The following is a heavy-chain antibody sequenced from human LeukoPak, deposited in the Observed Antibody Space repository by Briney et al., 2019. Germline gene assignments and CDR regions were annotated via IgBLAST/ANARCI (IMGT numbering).Heavy chain of an antibody. CDR1: GFTVSSNY. CDR2: IYSGGST. V-gene: IGHV3-53*01. Sequence: GGSLRLSCAASGFTVSSNYMSWVRQAPGKGLEWVSVIYSGGSTYYADSVKGRFTISRDNSKNTLYLQMNSLRAEDTAVYYCARVSYNWNDQDGGNYYYYYMDVWGKGTTVTISS. J-gene: IGHJ6*03. D-gene: IGHD1-1*01. CDR3: ARVSYNWNDQDGGNYYYYYMDV.